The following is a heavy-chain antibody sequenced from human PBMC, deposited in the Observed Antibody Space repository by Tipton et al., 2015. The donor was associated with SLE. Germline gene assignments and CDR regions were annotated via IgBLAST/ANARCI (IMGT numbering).Heavy chain of an antibody. J-gene: IGHJ4*02. CDR3: AGDSSGSYYDRGGYYQLATRHFDL. D-gene: IGHD3-22*01. CDR2: IYYSGTAH. Sequence: TLSLTCTVSGDSITRSSFYWGWIRQPPGKGLEWIGSIYYSGTAHYENPSLKSRVTISLDTSRSQFSLRLSSVTAADTAVYYCAGDSSGSYYDRGGYYQLATRHFDLGGRGILVSFSS. CDR1: GDSITRSSFY. V-gene: IGHV4-39*07.